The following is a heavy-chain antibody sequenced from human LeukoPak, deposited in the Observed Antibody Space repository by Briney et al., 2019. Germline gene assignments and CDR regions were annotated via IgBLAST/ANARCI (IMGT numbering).Heavy chain of an antibody. CDR1: GGSISSSNW. CDR3: ARRYGSGSYSSQRYYYYYYYMDV. V-gene: IGHV4-4*02. D-gene: IGHD3-10*01. Sequence: PSETLSLTCAVSGGSISSSNWWSWVRQPPGKGLEWIGEIYHSGSTNYNPSLKSRVTISVDKSKNQFSLKLSSVTAADTAVYYCARRYGSGSYSSQRYYYYYYYMDVWGKGTTVTISS. J-gene: IGHJ6*03. CDR2: IYHSGST.